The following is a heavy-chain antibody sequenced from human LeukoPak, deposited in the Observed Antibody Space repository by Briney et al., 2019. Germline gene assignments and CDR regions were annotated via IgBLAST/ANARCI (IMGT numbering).Heavy chain of an antibody. CDR1: GYTFTSYG. V-gene: IGHV1-18*01. J-gene: IGHJ5*02. D-gene: IGHD2-15*01. CDR3: ARDCSGGSCYSEIDP. Sequence: GASVKVSCKASGYTFTSYGINWVRQAPGQGLEWMGWINVYNGNTNNAQKLQGRVTMTTDTSTSTAYMELRSLRSDDTAVYYCARDCSGGSCYSEIDPWGQGTLVTVSS. CDR2: INVYNGNT.